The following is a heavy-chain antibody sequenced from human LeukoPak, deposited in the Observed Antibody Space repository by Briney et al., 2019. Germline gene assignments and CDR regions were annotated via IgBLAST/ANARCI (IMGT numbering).Heavy chain of an antibody. CDR2: ISVNGDST. D-gene: IGHD3-16*01. CDR3: ARIGPGGHFDY. V-gene: IGHV3-64*02. Sequence: PGGSLRLSCAPSGFTFSSYVLHWVRQAPGKGLEYVSGISVNGDSTYYADFVKGRFTMSRDNSRNTLNLQMGSLRAEDTAVYYCARIGPGGHFDYWGQGTLVTVSS. J-gene: IGHJ4*02. CDR1: GFTFSSYV.